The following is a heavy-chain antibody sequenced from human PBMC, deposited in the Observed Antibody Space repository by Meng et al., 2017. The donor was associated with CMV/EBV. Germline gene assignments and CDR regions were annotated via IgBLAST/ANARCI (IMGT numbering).Heavy chain of an antibody. CDR1: GFTVSSNY. D-gene: IGHD2-2*01. CDR3: ATAYCSSTSCYP. Sequence: SCAASGFTVSSNYMSWVRQAPGKGLEWVSVIYSGGSTYYADSVKGRFTISRDNSKNTLYLQMNSLRAEDTAVYYCATAYCSSTSCYPWGQGTLVTVSS. CDR2: IYSGGST. J-gene: IGHJ5*02. V-gene: IGHV3-53*01.